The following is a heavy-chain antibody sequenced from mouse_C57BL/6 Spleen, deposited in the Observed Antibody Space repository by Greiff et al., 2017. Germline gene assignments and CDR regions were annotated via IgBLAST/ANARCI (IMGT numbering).Heavy chain of an antibody. CDR1: GFTFSSYA. V-gene: IGHV5-4*01. J-gene: IGHJ3*01. CDR2: ISDGGSYT. Sequence: EVKLMESGGGLVKPGGSLKLSCAASGFTFSSYAMSWVRQTPEKRLEWVATISDGGSYTYYPDNVKGRFTISRDNAKNNLYLQMSHLKSEDTAMYYCARDRNYGSSSPFAYWGQGTLVTVSA. D-gene: IGHD1-1*01. CDR3: ARDRNYGSSSPFAY.